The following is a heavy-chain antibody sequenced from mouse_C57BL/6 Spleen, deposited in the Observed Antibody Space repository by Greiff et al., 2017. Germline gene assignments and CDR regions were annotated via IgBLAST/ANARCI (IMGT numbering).Heavy chain of an antibody. J-gene: IGHJ4*01. D-gene: IGHD2-4*01. CDR1: GYTFTDYY. CDR3: ASVYYDYSYYAMDY. CDR2: IGPGSGST. V-gene: IGHV1-77*01. Sequence: VQLQQSGAELVKPGASVKISCKASGYTFTDYYINWVKQRPGQGLEWIGKIGPGSGSTYYNEKFKGKATLTADKSSSTAYMQLSSLTSEDSAVYFCASVYYDYSYYAMDYWGQGTSVTVSS.